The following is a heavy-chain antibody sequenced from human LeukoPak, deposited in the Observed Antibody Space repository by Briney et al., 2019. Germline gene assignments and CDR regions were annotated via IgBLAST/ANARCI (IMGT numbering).Heavy chain of an antibody. CDR2: IYSGGST. Sequence: GGSLRLSCAASGFTVSSNYMSWVRQAPGKGLEWVSVIYSGGSTYYADSVKGRFTISRDNSKNTLYLQMNGLRAEDTAVYYCARVKEMPGAFDIWGQGTMVTVSS. D-gene: IGHD5-24*01. V-gene: IGHV3-66*01. J-gene: IGHJ3*02. CDR1: GFTVSSNY. CDR3: ARVKEMPGAFDI.